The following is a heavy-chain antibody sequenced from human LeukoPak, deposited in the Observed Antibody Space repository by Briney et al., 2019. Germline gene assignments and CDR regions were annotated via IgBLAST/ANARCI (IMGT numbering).Heavy chain of an antibody. V-gene: IGHV1-18*01. Sequence: ASVKVSCKASGYTFTSYGISWLRQAPGQGLEWMGWISAYNGNTNYAQKLQGRVTMTTDTSTRTAYMELRSLRSDDTAVYYCARVTMVRGVISSRFNWFDPWGQGTLVTVSS. CDR1: GYTFTSYG. D-gene: IGHD3-10*01. J-gene: IGHJ5*02. CDR2: ISAYNGNT. CDR3: ARVTMVRGVISSRFNWFDP.